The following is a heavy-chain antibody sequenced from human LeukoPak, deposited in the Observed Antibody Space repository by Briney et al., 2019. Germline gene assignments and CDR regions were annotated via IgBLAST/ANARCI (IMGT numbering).Heavy chain of an antibody. J-gene: IGHJ3*02. CDR3: ARVGRVGATDAFDI. CDR1: GFTFSSYS. D-gene: IGHD1-26*01. V-gene: IGHV3-21*01. Sequence: GGSLRLSCAASGFTFSSYSMNWVRQAPEKGLEWVSSISSSSSYIYYADSVKGRFTISRDNAKNSLYLQMNSLRAEDTAVYYCARVGRVGATDAFDIWGQGTMVTVSS. CDR2: ISSSSSYI.